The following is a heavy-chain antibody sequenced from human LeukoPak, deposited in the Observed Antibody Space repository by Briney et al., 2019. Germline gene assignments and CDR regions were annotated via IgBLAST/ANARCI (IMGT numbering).Heavy chain of an antibody. CDR1: GGSISSYY. Sequence: SETLSLTCTVSGGSISSYYWSWIRQPPGKGLEWIGYIYYSGSTNYNPSLKSRVTISVDTSKNQFSLKLSSVTAADTAVYYCARSSDYSSSWYGLGAFDIWGQGTMVTVSS. CDR3: ARSSDYSSSWYGLGAFDI. D-gene: IGHD6-13*01. CDR2: IYYSGST. V-gene: IGHV4-59*01. J-gene: IGHJ3*02.